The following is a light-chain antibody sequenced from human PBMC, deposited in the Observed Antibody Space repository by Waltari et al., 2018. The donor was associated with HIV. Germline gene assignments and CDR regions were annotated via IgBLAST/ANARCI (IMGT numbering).Light chain of an antibody. CDR3: QQYGRPPRT. J-gene: IGKJ4*02. V-gene: IGKV3-20*01. Sequence: EIVLTQSPGTLSLSPGERATLSCRASQSVSSTYLAWYQQKPGQAPRLFMYGASTRATDIPDRFSGSGSGTDFTLTISRLEPEDFAVYYCQQYGRPPRTFGRGTKVEIK. CDR1: QSVSSTY. CDR2: GAS.